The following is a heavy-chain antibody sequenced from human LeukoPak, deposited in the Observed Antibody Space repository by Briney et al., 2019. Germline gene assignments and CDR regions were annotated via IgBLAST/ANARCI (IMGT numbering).Heavy chain of an antibody. CDR1: GVSISSYY. CDR3: ASQLRYSSGWYWFDP. Sequence: SETLSLTCTVSGVSISSYYWSWIRQPPGKGLEWIGYIYYSGSTNYNPSLKSRVTISVDTSKNQFSLKLSSVTAADTAVYYCASQLRYSSGWYWFDPWGQGTLVTVSS. J-gene: IGHJ5*02. CDR2: IYYSGST. D-gene: IGHD6-19*01. V-gene: IGHV4-59*01.